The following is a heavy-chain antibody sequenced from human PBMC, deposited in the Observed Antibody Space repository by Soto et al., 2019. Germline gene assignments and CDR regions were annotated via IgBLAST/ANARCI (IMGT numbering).Heavy chain of an antibody. J-gene: IGHJ3*02. D-gene: IGHD3-16*01. Sequence: GGSLRLSCAASGFTFSSYGMHWVRQAPDKGLEWVAVIWYDGSNKYYADSVKGRFTISRDNSKNTLYLQMNSLRAEDTAVYYCARDPMHPVGGSYQLNAFDIWGQGTMVTVSS. CDR2: IWYDGSNK. CDR3: ARDPMHPVGGSYQLNAFDI. V-gene: IGHV3-33*01. CDR1: GFTFSSYG.